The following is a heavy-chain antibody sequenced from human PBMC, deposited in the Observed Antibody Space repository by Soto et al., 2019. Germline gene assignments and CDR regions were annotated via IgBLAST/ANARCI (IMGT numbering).Heavy chain of an antibody. D-gene: IGHD2-2*01. J-gene: IGHJ4*02. V-gene: IGHV4-34*01. Sequence: PSETLSLTCAVYGGSFSGYYWSWIRQPPGKGLEWIGEINHSGSTNYNPSLKSRVTISVDTSKNQFSLKLSSVTAADTAVYYCAREVVPATALDYWGQGTLVTVSS. CDR3: AREVVPATALDY. CDR2: INHSGST. CDR1: GGSFSGYY.